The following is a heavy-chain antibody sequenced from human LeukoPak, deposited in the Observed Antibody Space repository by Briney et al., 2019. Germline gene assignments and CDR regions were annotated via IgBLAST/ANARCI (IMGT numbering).Heavy chain of an antibody. V-gene: IGHV3-48*02. CDR1: GFTFSSYS. D-gene: IGHD4-17*01. CDR3: ARRLYGDYGDYFGY. CDR2: ISSSSSTI. Sequence: PGGSLRLSCAASGFTFSSYSMNWVRQAPGKGLEWVSYISSSSSTIYYADSVKGRFTISRDNAKNSLYLQMNSLRDEDTAVYYCARRLYGDYGDYFGYWGQGTLVTVSS. J-gene: IGHJ4*02.